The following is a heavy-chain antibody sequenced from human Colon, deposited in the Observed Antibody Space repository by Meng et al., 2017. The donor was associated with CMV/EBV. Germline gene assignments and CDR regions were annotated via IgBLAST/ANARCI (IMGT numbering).Heavy chain of an antibody. CDR1: GATFNNNG. D-gene: IGHD3-10*01. J-gene: IGHJ6*02. Sequence: GESLKISCEASGATFNNNGIHWVRQAPGKGLEWVAFIRYDGSDKIYADSVKGRFTISRDKSKNTLYLQMNSLRLEDTAIYYCAKDRYFGSGTFFGHYGMDVWGPGTTVTVSS. CDR2: IRYDGSDK. CDR3: AKDRYFGSGTFFGHYGMDV. V-gene: IGHV3-30*02.